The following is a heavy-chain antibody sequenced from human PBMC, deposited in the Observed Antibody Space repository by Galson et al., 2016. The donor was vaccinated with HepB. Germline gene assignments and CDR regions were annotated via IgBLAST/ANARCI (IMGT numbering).Heavy chain of an antibody. D-gene: IGHD1-14*01. CDR3: ARAGGTTSIFAFDL. Sequence: SLRLFCAASGYTFSSYIIHWVRQAPGKGLEWVSVISYLGISQDYADSVKGRLTISRDDSKNTLYLQLNGLRPEDTAVYYCARAGGTTSIFAFDLWGRGTLVTVSS. J-gene: IGHJ3*01. CDR2: ISYLGISQ. V-gene: IGHV3-30-3*02. CDR1: GYTFSSYI.